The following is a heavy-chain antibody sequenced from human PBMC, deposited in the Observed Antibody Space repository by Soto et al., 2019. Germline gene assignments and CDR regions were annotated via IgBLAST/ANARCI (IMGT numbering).Heavy chain of an antibody. CDR3: AREMSRYSSSWYPIGY. CDR1: GYTFTGYY. CDR2: INPNSGGT. J-gene: IGHJ4*02. V-gene: IGHV1-2*04. D-gene: IGHD6-13*01. Sequence: QVQLVQSGAEVKKPGASVKVSCKASGYTFTGYYMHWVRQAPGQGLEWMGWINPNSGGTNYAQKFQGWVTMTRDMSISTAYMELSRLRSDDTAVYYCAREMSRYSSSWYPIGYWGQGTLVTVSS.